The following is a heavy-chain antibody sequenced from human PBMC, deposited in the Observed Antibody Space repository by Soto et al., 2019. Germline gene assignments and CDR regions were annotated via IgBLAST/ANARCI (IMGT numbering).Heavy chain of an antibody. CDR3: VIVPTSIFGEVVHRYYFDY. V-gene: IGHV3-33*01. CDR2: IWYDGSKQ. CDR1: GFTFSSYS. Sequence: GSLRLSCAASGFTFSSYSKHWVRQAPGKGLEWVALIWYDGSKQYYVDSVKGRFTISRDNSKNTLSLQMNSLRAEDTAVYYCVIVPTSIFGEVVHRYYFDYRAQGTLVTVSS. J-gene: IGHJ4*01. D-gene: IGHD3-3*02.